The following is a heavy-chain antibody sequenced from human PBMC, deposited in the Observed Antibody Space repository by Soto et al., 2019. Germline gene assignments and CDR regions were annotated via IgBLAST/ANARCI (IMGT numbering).Heavy chain of an antibody. J-gene: IGHJ4*02. CDR1: GYTFTSYY. CDR3: ARYLTLGSCSSTSCYAIDY. CDR2: INPSGGST. Sequence: QVQLVQSGAEVKKPGASVKVSCKASGYTFTSYYMHWVRQAPGQGLEWMGIINPSGGSTSYAQKFQGRVTMTRDTSTSTVYMELSSLRSEDTAVYYCARYLTLGSCSSTSCYAIDYWGQGTLVTVSS. D-gene: IGHD2-2*01. V-gene: IGHV1-46*01.